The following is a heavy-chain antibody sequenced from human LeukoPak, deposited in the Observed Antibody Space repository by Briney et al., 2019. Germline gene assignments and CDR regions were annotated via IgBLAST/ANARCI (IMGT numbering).Heavy chain of an antibody. CDR1: GGSISSSSYY. V-gene: IGHV4-39*01. D-gene: IGHD3-3*01. Sequence: SETLSLTCTVSGGSISSSSYYWGWIRQPPGKGLEWIGSIYYSGSTYYNPSLKGRVTISVDTSKNQFSLKLSSVTAADTAVYYCARVETYYDFWSGPNWFDPWGQGALVTVSS. CDR3: ARVETYYDFWSGPNWFDP. J-gene: IGHJ5*02. CDR2: IYYSGST.